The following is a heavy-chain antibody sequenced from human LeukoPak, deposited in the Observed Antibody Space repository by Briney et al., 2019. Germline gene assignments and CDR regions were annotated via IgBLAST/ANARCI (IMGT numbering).Heavy chain of an antibody. CDR2: IFGSGGSP. J-gene: IGHJ4*02. CDR3: GKTTVGYSSGQKPAWPVDY. V-gene: IGHV3-23*01. Sequence: GGSLRLSCEASGFTFGSHAMYWVRQAPGKGLEWVAGIFGSGGSPHYADPVKGRFTISRDNSRNTVYLQINSLRAEDTAVNYCGKTTVGYSSGQKPAWPVDYWGQGTLVTVSS. D-gene: IGHD5-18*01. CDR1: GFTFGSHA.